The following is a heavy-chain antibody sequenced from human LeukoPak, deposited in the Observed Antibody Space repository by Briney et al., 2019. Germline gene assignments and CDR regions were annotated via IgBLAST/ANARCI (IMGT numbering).Heavy chain of an antibody. CDR1: GGSINSYF. CDR3: ARGGSSSSLNHFDY. D-gene: IGHD6-13*01. CDR2: IYYSGRT. V-gene: IGHV4-59*01. Sequence: SETLSLTCTVTGGSINSYFWGWIRQPPGKRLEWIGYIYYSGRTNYNPSLKSRVTMSVDASTNQLSLKLSSVTAADTAVYYCARGGSSSSLNHFDYWGQGTLVTVSS. J-gene: IGHJ4*02.